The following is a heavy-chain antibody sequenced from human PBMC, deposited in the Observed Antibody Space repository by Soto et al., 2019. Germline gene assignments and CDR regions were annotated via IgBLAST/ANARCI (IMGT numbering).Heavy chain of an antibody. J-gene: IGHJ4*02. V-gene: IGHV3-21*01. D-gene: IGHD6-19*01. CDR1: GFTFSSYS. CDR2: ISSSSSYI. CDR3: ARDKDSSGWATRTFDY. Sequence: GGSLRLSCAASGFTFSSYSMNWVRQAPGKGLEWVSSISSSSSYIYYADSVKGRFTISRDNAKNSLYLQMNSLRAEDTAVYYCARDKDSSGWATRTFDYWGQGTLVTVSS.